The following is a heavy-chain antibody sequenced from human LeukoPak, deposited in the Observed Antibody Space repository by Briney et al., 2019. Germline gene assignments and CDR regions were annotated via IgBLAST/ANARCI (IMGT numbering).Heavy chain of an antibody. Sequence: SETLSLPCTVSDYSISSGFFWGWVRQSPGKGVEWIGNIYRTGRTNYHPSLKSRVTISVDTSKNQFSLKLSSVTAADTAIYYCARGEDVSGYRTDCWGQGTLVTVSS. CDR1: DYSISSGFF. V-gene: IGHV4-38-2*02. J-gene: IGHJ4*02. CDR3: ARGEDVSGYRTDC. CDR2: IYRTGRT. D-gene: IGHD3-3*01.